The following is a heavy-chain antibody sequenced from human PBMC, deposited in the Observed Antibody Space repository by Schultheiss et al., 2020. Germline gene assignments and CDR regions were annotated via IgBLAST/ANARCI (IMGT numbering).Heavy chain of an antibody. Sequence: GGSLRLSCAASGFTFSNYAMHWVRQAPGKGLEWVAVISYDGSKKYYADSVKGRFTISRDNSKNTSFLEMNSLRAEDTAVYYCAKALYYYDSSGYYYYYGMDVWGQGTTVT. V-gene: IGHV3-30-3*01. CDR2: ISYDGSKK. D-gene: IGHD3-22*01. CDR1: GFTFSNYA. J-gene: IGHJ6*02. CDR3: AKALYYYDSSGYYYYYGMDV.